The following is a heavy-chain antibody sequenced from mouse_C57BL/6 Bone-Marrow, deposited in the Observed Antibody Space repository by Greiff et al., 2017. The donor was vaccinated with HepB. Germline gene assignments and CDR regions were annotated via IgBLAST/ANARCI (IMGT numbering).Heavy chain of an antibody. Sequence: EVKLVESGGGLVQPGGSLKLSCAASGFTFSDYGMAWVRQAPRKGPEWVAFISNLAYSIYYADTVTGRFTISRENAKNTLYLEMSSLRSEDTAMYYCARRDYGNWFAYWGQGTLVTVSA. D-gene: IGHD2-1*01. V-gene: IGHV5-15*01. CDR2: ISNLAYSI. CDR3: ARRDYGNWFAY. CDR1: GFTFSDYG. J-gene: IGHJ3*01.